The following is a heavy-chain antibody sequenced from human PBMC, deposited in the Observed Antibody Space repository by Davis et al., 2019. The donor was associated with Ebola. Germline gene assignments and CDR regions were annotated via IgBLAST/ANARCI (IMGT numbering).Heavy chain of an antibody. CDR3: VRGWLRGPFDY. J-gene: IGHJ4*02. CDR1: GDSVSRGG. V-gene: IGHV6-1*01. CDR2: TYYSSKWYT. D-gene: IGHD5-12*01. Sequence: HPQTPSLTCAISGDSVSRGGWNWITQSPLRGLEWLGRTYYSSKWYTDSTLSVKSRITVSADTAKNQLSLHLDSVTPEDTAVYYCVRGWLRGPFDYWGQGTLVTVSS.